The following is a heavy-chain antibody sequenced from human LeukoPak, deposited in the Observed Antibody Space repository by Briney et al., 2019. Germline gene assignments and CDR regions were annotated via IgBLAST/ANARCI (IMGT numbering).Heavy chain of an antibody. CDR2: ISAYNGNT. V-gene: IGHV1-18*01. Sequence: ASVKVSCKASGYTFTNYHIHWVRQAPGQGLEWMGWISAYNGNTNYAQKLQGRVTMTTDTSTSTVYMELRSLRSDDTAVYYCARDRLQRLHDAFDIWGQGTMVTVSS. CDR1: GYTFTNYH. D-gene: IGHD5-18*01. J-gene: IGHJ3*02. CDR3: ARDRLQRLHDAFDI.